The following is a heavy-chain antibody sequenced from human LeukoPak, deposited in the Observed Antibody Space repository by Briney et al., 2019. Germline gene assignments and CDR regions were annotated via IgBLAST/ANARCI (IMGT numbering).Heavy chain of an antibody. J-gene: IGHJ4*02. V-gene: IGHV3-48*04. D-gene: IGHD5-18*01. CDR1: GFTFSSYA. CDR3: ARHGYSYGPPTGYFDY. Sequence: GGSLRLSCAASGFTFSSYAMSWVRQAPGKGLEWVSYISSSGSTIYYADSVKGRFTISRDNAKNSLYLQMNSLRAEDTAVYYCARHGYSYGPPTGYFDYWGQGTLVTVSS. CDR2: ISSSGSTI.